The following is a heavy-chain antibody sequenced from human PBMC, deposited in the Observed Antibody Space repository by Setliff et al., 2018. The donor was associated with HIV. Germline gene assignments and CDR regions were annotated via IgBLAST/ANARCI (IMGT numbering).Heavy chain of an antibody. J-gene: IGHJ3*02. V-gene: IGHV4-34*01. CDR3: ARVDGYDFWSGYYTPHAFDI. D-gene: IGHD3-3*01. Sequence: SETLSLTCAVYGGSFSGYYWSWIRQPPGKGLEWIGEINHSGSTNYNPSLKSRVTISVDTSKNQFSLKLSSVTAADTAVHYCARVDGYDFWSGYYTPHAFDIWGQGTMVTVSS. CDR2: INHSGST. CDR1: GGSFSGYY.